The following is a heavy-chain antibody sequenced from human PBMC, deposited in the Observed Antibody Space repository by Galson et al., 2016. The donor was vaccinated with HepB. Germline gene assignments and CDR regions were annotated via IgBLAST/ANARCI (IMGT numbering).Heavy chain of an antibody. D-gene: IGHD2/OR15-2a*01. CDR1: GFSFSDYA. Sequence: SLRLSCAVSGFSFSDYAMSWVRQGPGKRLEWVSTISSDGDNKHYLDSVKGRFTVSRDNSKNTLDLQMNSLRAEDTAVYYCTNDGGLVMFGLWGRGTLVTVSS. CDR2: ISSDGDNK. V-gene: IGHV3-23*01. CDR3: TNDGGLVMFGL. J-gene: IGHJ4*02.